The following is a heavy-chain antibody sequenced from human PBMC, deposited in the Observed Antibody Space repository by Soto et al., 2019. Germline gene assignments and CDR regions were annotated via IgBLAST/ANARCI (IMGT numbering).Heavy chain of an antibody. D-gene: IGHD3-3*01. Sequence: GGSRRLSCAASGFTFSSYSMNWVRQAPGKGREWVSYISSSSSTIYDADSVKGRFTSSRDNAKNSLYLQRNSLRAEDTAVYYCARDGGDFWSGYYYYYYYYMDVWGKGTTVTVSS. V-gene: IGHV3-48*04. CDR3: ARDGGDFWSGYYYYYYYYMDV. J-gene: IGHJ6*03. CDR2: ISSSSSTI. CDR1: GFTFSSYS.